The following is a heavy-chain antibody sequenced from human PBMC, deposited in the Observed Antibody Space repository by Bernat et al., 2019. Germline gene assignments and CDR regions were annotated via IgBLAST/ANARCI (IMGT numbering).Heavy chain of an antibody. Sequence: EVQLVESGGDLVKPGGSLRLSCAASGFTFSNAWMTWVRQAPGKGPEWVGRIKSKTDGGTTDYAAPVKGRFTISGDDSTNTLYLQMISLKTEDTAVYYFAPCPCGRAWSYQYYIDVWGKGTTVTVSS. V-gene: IGHV3-15*01. D-gene: IGHD6-19*01. CDR3: APCPCGRAWSYQYYIDV. J-gene: IGHJ6*03. CDR2: IKSKTDGGTT. CDR1: GFTFSNAW.